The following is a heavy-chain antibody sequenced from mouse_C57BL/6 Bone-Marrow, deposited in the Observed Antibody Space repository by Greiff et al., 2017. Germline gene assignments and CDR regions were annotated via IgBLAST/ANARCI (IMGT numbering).Heavy chain of an antibody. CDR2: LNPSTGGT. D-gene: IGHD1-2*01. V-gene: IGHV1-42*01. Sequence: VQLQQSGPELVKPGASVKISCKASGYSFTGYYMNWVKQSPEKSLEWIGELNPSTGGTTYNQKFKAKATLTVDKSSSTAYMQLKSLTSEDSAVYYCARLYYGPWFAYWGQGTLVTVSA. J-gene: IGHJ3*01. CDR1: GYSFTGYY. CDR3: ARLYYGPWFAY.